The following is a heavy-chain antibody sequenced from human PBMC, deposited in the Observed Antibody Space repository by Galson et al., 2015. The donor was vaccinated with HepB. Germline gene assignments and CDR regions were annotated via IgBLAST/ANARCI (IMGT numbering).Heavy chain of an antibody. J-gene: IGHJ4*02. CDR1: GFTFSSYG. CDR3: AREFYGDLVPFDY. CDR2: IWYDGSNK. V-gene: IGHV3-33*01. Sequence: SLRLSCAASGFTFSSYGMHWVRQAPGKGLEWVAVIWYDGSNKYYADSVKGRFTISRDNSKNTLYLQMNSLRAEDTAVYYCAREFYGDLVPFDYWGQGTLVTVSS. D-gene: IGHD4-17*01.